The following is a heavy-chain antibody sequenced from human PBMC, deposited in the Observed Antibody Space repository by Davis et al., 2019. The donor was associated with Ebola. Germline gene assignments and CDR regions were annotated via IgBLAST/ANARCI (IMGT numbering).Heavy chain of an antibody. J-gene: IGHJ4*02. CDR1: GYSFSTYW. CDR3: AKLGRSSDYFGRHFDW. D-gene: IGHD3-22*01. Sequence: GASLKISCKVSGYSFSTYWIGWVRQIPGRGLEWMGIAYPGDSDTRYSPSFQGHVTITADRSTNTAYLQWSTLRASGTAIYYCAKLGRSSDYFGRHFDWWGQGTLVTVSS. CDR2: AYPGDSDT. V-gene: IGHV5-51*01.